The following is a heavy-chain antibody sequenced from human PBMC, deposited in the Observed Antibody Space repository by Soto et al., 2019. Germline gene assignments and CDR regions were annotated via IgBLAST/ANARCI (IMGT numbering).Heavy chain of an antibody. J-gene: IGHJ6*02. D-gene: IGHD2-2*03. V-gene: IGHV4-39*01. CDR1: GGSVSSNSYS. CDR3: ARLNGYCVSTCCHGYYGMDV. CDR2: IYSSENT. Sequence: QLQLQESGPGLVKPSETLSLTCTVSGGSVSSNSYSWGWIRQSPGKGLEWIGTIYSSENTYYNPSLLSRVTISVDKSKNEFSLRLSCLTAADTAVYYCARLNGYCVSTCCHGYYGMDVWGQGTTVTVSS.